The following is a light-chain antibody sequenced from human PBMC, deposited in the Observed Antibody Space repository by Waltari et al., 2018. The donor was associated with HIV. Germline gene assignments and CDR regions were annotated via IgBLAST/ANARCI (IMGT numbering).Light chain of an antibody. V-gene: IGLV2-14*01. CDR1: SRDVGGYNH. CDR2: EVS. Sequence: QSALTQPASVSGSPGQSITISCTGTSRDVGGYNHVSWYQQHPGQAPKLMIYEVSNRPSGVCDRFSGSKSGNTASLTISELQAQDEADYYCSSDTSSSTVVFGGGTKLTVL. CDR3: SSDTSSSTVV. J-gene: IGLJ2*01.